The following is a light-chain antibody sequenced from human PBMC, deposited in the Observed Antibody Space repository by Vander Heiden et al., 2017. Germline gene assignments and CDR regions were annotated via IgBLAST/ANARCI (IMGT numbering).Light chain of an antibody. V-gene: IGKV1-33*01. CDR1: HDISKF. CDR2: DAS. Sequence: DIQMPQPPSSLSASVGDRVTITCQASHDISKFLNWYQQKAGKGPKLLIYDASQLQTGVPPRFSGSGSGTHFTLTIRNLQPEDMATYYCQQFGGLPLSFGGGTKVEI. CDR3: QQFGGLPLS. J-gene: IGKJ4*01.